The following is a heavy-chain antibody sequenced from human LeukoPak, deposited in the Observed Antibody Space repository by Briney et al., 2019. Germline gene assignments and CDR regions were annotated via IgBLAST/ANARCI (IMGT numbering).Heavy chain of an antibody. D-gene: IGHD5-18*01. V-gene: IGHV4-59*01. J-gene: IGHJ6*02. Sequence: KTSETLSLTCTVSGGSINSYYWAWIRQPPGKRLEWIGYVFNTVQTKYNPSLKNRVGMSMDSPKKQFSLKLSSVTAADTAVYFCARGLAAYSYGYYYYGMDVWGQGTTVTVSS. CDR3: ARGLAAYSYGYYYYGMDV. CDR2: VFNTVQT. CDR1: GGSINSYY.